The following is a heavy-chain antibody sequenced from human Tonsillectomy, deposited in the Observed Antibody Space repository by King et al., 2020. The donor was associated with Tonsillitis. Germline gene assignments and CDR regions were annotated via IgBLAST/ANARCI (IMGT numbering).Heavy chain of an antibody. CDR2: IIPILGIA. V-gene: IGHV1-69*09. Sequence: VQLVESGAEVKKPGSSVKVSCKASGGTFSSYAISWVRQAPGQGLEWMGRIIPILGIANYAQKFQGRVTITADKSTSTAYMELSSLRSEDTAVYYCARSRITIFGVVMYYYYGMDVWGQGTTVTVSS. CDR1: GGTFSSYA. D-gene: IGHD3-3*01. J-gene: IGHJ6*02. CDR3: ARSRITIFGVVMYYYYGMDV.